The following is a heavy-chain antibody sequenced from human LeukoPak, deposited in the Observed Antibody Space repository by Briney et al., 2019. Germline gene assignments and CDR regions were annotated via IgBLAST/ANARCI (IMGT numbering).Heavy chain of an antibody. CDR2: INPNSGGT. Sequence: VASVKVSCKAAGYTFTGYYMFWVRQAPGQGLEWMGRINPNSGGTNYAQKFQGRVTMTRDTSISTAYMELSRLRSDDTAASYCARGYCSGGSCYSVENWFDPWGQGTLVTVSS. D-gene: IGHD2-15*01. CDR3: ARGYCSGGSCYSVENWFDP. CDR1: GYTFTGYY. J-gene: IGHJ5*02. V-gene: IGHV1-2*06.